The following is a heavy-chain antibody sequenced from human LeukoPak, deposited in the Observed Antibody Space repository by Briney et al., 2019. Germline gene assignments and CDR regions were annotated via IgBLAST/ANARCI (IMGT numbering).Heavy chain of an antibody. CDR1: GFTFSNAW. V-gene: IGHV3-15*01. Sequence: GGSLRLSCAASGFTFSNAWMSWVRQAPGKGLEWVGRIKSKTDGGTTDYAAPVKGRFTISRNDSKNTLYLQMNSLKTEDTAVYYCTTYITMVRGVIMTGDWFDPWGHGTLVTVSS. D-gene: IGHD3-10*01. CDR2: IKSKTDGGTT. J-gene: IGHJ5*02. CDR3: TTYITMVRGVIMTGDWFDP.